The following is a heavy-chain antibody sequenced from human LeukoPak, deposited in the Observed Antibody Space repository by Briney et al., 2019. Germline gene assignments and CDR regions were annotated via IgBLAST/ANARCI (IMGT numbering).Heavy chain of an antibody. J-gene: IGHJ4*02. CDR2: INPSGGST. CDR3: ARRGAYCGGDCYHPFDY. V-gene: IGHV1-46*01. Sequence: ASVKVSCKASGYTFTSYYMHWVRQAPGQGLEWMGIINPSGGSTSYAQKFQGRVTMTRDTSISTAYMELSRLRSDDTAVYYCARRGAYCGGDCYHPFDYWGQGTLVTVSS. D-gene: IGHD2-21*02. CDR1: GYTFTSYY.